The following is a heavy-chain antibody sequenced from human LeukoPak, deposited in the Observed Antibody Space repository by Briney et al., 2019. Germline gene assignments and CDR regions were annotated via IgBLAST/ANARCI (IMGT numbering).Heavy chain of an antibody. CDR3: ASGQPYTGREFDF. CDR2: IFYSGTT. V-gene: IGHV4-31*03. D-gene: IGHD1-26*01. J-gene: IGHJ4*02. Sequence: PSQTLSLTCTVSGGSIGSGYYYWTWIRQHPGKGLEWIGYIFYSGTTFFNPSLKSRLTMSVDTSKNQFSLKLTSVTAADTAVYYCASGQPYTGREFDFWGQGTPVTVSS. CDR1: GGSIGSGYYY.